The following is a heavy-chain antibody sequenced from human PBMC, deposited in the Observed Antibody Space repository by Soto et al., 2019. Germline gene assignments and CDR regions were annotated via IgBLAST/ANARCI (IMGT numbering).Heavy chain of an antibody. D-gene: IGHD2-2*01. V-gene: IGHV3-33*01. CDR1: GFTFSSYG. CDR3: ARDRGYCSSTSCYPTYYFDY. CDR2: IWYDGSNK. Sequence: QVQLVESGGGVVQPGRSLRLSCAASGFTFSSYGMHWVRQAPGKGLEWVAVIWYDGSNKYYADSVKGRFTISRDNSKNTLYLQMNSLRAEDTAVYYCARDRGYCSSTSCYPTYYFDYWGQGTLVTVSS. J-gene: IGHJ4*02.